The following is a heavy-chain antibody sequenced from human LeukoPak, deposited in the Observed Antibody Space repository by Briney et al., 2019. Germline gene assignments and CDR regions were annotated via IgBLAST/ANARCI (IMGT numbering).Heavy chain of an antibody. CDR1: GGSISSYY. D-gene: IGHD4-11*01. CDR2: IYYSGST. V-gene: IGHV4-59*08. Sequence: SETLSLTCTVSGGSISSYYWSWIRQPPGKGLEWIGYIYYSGSTNYNPSLKSRVTISVDTSKIQFSLKLSSVTAADTAMYFCARHIHSNYKSGWFFDLWGRGTLVTVSS. J-gene: IGHJ2*01. CDR3: ARHIHSNYKSGWFFDL.